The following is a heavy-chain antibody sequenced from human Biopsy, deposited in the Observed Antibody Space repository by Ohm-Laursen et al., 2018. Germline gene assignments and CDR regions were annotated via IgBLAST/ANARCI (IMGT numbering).Heavy chain of an antibody. CDR2: IYYSGST. Sequence: SETLSLTCPVSGCSISSDYWSWIRQTPGKGLEWIGYIYYSGSTNYNPSLKSRVTISVDTSKNQFFLRLNSVTAADTAVYYCARATNSTGWPYYYFYGMDVWGQGTTVTVSS. V-gene: IGHV4-59*01. D-gene: IGHD2/OR15-2a*01. CDR1: GCSISSDY. CDR3: ARATNSTGWPYYYFYGMDV. J-gene: IGHJ6*02.